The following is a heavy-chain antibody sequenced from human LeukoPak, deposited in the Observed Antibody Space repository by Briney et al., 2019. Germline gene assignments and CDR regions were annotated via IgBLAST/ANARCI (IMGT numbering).Heavy chain of an antibody. CDR2: ISSSSIYI. CDR3: ARDHFYVWGSYRYIFDF. J-gene: IGHJ4*02. V-gene: IGHV3-21*01. Sequence: GGSLRLSCAASGFTFSSYSMNWVRQAPGKGLEWFSSISSSSIYIYYADSVKGRFTISRDNAKNSLYLQMNSLRAEDTAVYYCARDHFYVWGSYRYIFDFWGQGTLVTVSS. CDR1: GFTFSSYS. D-gene: IGHD3-16*02.